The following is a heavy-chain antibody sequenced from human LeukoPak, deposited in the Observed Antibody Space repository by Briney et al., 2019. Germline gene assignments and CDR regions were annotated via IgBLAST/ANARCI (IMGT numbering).Heavy chain of an antibody. CDR1: GFSFSNYG. V-gene: IGHV3-33*08. CDR2: MSHDGSEK. D-gene: IGHD2-15*01. J-gene: IGHJ4*02. Sequence: GGSLRLSCTASGFSFSNYGMHWVRQAPGKGLEWVAVMSHDGSEKFYADSVRGRFTISRDNAKNSLYLQMNSLRAEDTAVYYCARNLGGRGYWGQGTLVTVSS. CDR3: ARNLGGRGY.